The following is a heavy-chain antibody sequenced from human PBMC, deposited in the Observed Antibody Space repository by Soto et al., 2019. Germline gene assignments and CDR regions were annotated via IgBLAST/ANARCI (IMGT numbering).Heavy chain of an antibody. CDR3: ARGRFLGIGNIVVVPASNYYYYGMDV. Sequence: GASVKVSCKASGGTFSSYAISWVRQAPGQGLEWMGRIIPILGIANYAQKFQGRVTITAYKSTITAYMELSSLRSEDTAVYYWARGRFLGIGNIVVVPASNYYYYGMDVWGQGTTVTVSS. CDR1: GGTFSSYA. J-gene: IGHJ6*02. V-gene: IGHV1-69*04. CDR2: IIPILGIA. D-gene: IGHD2-2*01.